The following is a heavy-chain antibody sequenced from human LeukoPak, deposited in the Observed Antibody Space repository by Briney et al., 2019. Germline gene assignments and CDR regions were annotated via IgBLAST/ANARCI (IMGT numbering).Heavy chain of an antibody. CDR3: ARERVMVAGYYYYYYMDV. Sequence: GGSLRLSCAASGFTFDDYGMSWVRQAPGKGLEWVSGINWNGGSTGYADSVKGRFTISRDNAKNSLYLQMNRLRAEDTALYYCARERVMVAGYYYYYYMDVWGKGTTVTVSS. CDR1: GFTFDDYG. V-gene: IGHV3-20*04. J-gene: IGHJ6*03. D-gene: IGHD6-19*01. CDR2: INWNGGST.